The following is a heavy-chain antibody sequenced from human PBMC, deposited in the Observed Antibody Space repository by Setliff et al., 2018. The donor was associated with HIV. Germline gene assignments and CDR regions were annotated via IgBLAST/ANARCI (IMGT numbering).Heavy chain of an antibody. CDR3: ARVRERIGVTGADDAFDI. Sequence: ASVKVSCKAAGYSFHSYGLSWVRLAPGQGLEWMGWISPYNGNTNYAQRFQGRLTMTTDTSTITAYMELRSLRSDDTAVYYCARVRERIGVTGADDAFDIWGQGTAVTVSS. CDR1: GYSFHSYG. D-gene: IGHD3-3*01. V-gene: IGHV1-18*01. J-gene: IGHJ3*02. CDR2: ISPYNGNT.